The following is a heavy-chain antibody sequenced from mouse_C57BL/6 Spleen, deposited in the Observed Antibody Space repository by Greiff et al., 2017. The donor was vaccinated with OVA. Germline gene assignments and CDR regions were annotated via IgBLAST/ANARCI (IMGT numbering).Heavy chain of an antibody. D-gene: IGHD2-3*01. CDR3: ARSNLDGPFAY. CDR1: GYTFTDYY. J-gene: IGHJ3*01. V-gene: IGHV1-19*01. CDR2: ITPYNGGT. Sequence: EVHLVESGPVLVKPGASVTMSCKASGYTFTDYYMNWVKQSHGKSLEWIGAITPYNGGTSYNQKFKGKATLPVDESASTAYMELNSLTSEDAAVDYCARSNLDGPFAYWGQGTLVTVSA.